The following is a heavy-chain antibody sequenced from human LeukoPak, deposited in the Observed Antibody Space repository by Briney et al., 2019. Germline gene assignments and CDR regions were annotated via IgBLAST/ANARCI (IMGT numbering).Heavy chain of an antibody. D-gene: IGHD6-19*01. CDR3: AREGEQWLTRGDWFDP. J-gene: IGHJ5*02. CDR1: GYIFTGYY. Sequence: ASVKVSCKASGYIFTGYYMHWVRQAPGQGLEWMGWINPNSGGTNYAQKFQGRVTMTRDTSISTAYMELSRLRSDDTAVYYCAREGEQWLTRGDWFDPWGQGTLVTVSS. V-gene: IGHV1-2*02. CDR2: INPNSGGT.